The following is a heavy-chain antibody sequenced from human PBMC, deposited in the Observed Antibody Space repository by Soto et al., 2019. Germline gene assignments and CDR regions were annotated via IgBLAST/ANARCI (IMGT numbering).Heavy chain of an antibody. CDR2: IYTSGST. CDR1: GGSISSYY. J-gene: IGHJ4*02. D-gene: IGHD6-13*01. CDR3: AALSRWAAAGVRSVYDY. Sequence: QVQLQESGPGLVKPSETLSLTCTVSGGSISSYYWSWIRQPAGKGLEWIGRIYTSGSTNYNPSLKSRVTMSVDTSKNQFSLKLSSVTAADTAVYYCAALSRWAAAGVRSVYDYWGQGTLVTVSS. V-gene: IGHV4-4*07.